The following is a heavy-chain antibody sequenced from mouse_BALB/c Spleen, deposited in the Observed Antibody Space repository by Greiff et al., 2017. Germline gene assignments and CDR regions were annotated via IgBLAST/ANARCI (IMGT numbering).Heavy chain of an antibody. CDR1: GYAFSSSW. CDR2: IYPGDGDT. Sequence: QVQLQQSGPELVKPGASVKISCKASGYAFSSSWMNWVKQRPGQGLEWIGRIYPGDGDTNYNGKFKGKATLTADKSSSTAYMQLSSLTSVDSAVYFCARRQYGNFQGYAMDYWGQGTSVTVSS. D-gene: IGHD2-10*02. V-gene: IGHV1-82*01. CDR3: ARRQYGNFQGYAMDY. J-gene: IGHJ4*01.